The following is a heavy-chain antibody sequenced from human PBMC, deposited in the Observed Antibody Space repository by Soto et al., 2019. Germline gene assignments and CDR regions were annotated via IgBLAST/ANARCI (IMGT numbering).Heavy chain of an antibody. CDR1: GFTFSMYV. V-gene: IGHV3-30-3*01. J-gene: IGHJ4*02. CDR2: MAYDGNRE. CDR3: SRFGGSFYGAWDS. D-gene: IGHD1-26*01. Sequence: QVQLVESGGGVVQPGRSLRLSCAASGFTFSMYVMHWVRQAPGKGLEWVAVMAYDGNREYYGDSVKGRLFVSRDNSKNTLYLQMNSLRPEDTAGYYCSRFGGSFYGAWDSWCQGALVTVSS.